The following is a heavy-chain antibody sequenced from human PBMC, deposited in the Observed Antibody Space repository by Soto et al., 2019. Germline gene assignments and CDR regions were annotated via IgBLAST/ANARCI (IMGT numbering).Heavy chain of an antibody. CDR2: ISYDSCNK. CDR3: AKLVIGYCSGNTCDDY. Sequence: VQLLESGGGLIQPGGSLRLSCAASGFTFSYGIHWLRQAPGKGLEWVAYISYDSCNKFYGDSVKGRFTISRDNSKNTQFLQMNSLRAEDTAVYYCAKLVIGYCSGNTCDDYWGQGTLVAVSS. J-gene: IGHJ4*02. CDR1: GFTFSYG. D-gene: IGHD2-15*01. V-gene: IGHV3-30*18.